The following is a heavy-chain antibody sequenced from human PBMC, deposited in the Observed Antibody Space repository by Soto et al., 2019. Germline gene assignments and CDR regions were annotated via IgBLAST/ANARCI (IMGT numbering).Heavy chain of an antibody. V-gene: IGHV4-30-2*01. J-gene: IGHJ4*01. CDR1: GDSISRDGSS. Sequence: QVQLQESGSGLVKPSQTLVLTCTVSGDSISRDGSSWSWLRQPPGKGLEWIGYIYHSGATYYNPSLKIRVTTSADKSKKQFSLSLASVTAADTAVYYCAREMSYYFDSWGHGTLVTVSS. CDR2: IYHSGAT. CDR3: AREMSYYFDS.